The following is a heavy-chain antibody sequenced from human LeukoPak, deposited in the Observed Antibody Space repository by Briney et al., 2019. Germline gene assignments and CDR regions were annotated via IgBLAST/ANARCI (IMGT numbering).Heavy chain of an antibody. CDR3: ARNRPKWGIDY. CDR2: IIPIFGTA. CDR1: GGTFSSYA. J-gene: IGHJ4*02. Sequence: SVKVSCKASGGTFSSYAISWVRQAPGQGLEWMGGIIPIFGTANYAQKFQGRVTITADESTSTAYMELSSLRSEDTAVYYCARNRPKWGIDYWGQGTLVTVSS. D-gene: IGHD7-27*01. V-gene: IGHV1-69*01.